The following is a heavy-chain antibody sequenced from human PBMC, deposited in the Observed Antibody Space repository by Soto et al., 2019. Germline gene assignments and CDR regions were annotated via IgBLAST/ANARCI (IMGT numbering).Heavy chain of an antibody. CDR2: IYYSGST. D-gene: IGHD3-22*01. CDR1: GGSISSSSYY. J-gene: IGHJ4*02. CDR3: ARHNRGYYDSSGYPDY. V-gene: IGHV4-39*01. Sequence: SETLSLTCTVSGGSISSSSYYWGWIRQPPGKGLEWIGSIYYSGSTYYNPSLKSRVTISVDTSKNQFSLKLSSVTAADTAVYYCARHNRGYYDSSGYPDYWGQGTLVTVSS.